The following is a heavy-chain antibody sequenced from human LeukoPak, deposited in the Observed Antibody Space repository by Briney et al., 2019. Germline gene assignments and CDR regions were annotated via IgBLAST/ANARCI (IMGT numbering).Heavy chain of an antibody. CDR3: ARLESGSGSHIYYYMDV. CDR1: GYTFNSFC. J-gene: IGHJ6*03. V-gene: IGHV1-18*01. CDR2: IRPFSDNT. D-gene: IGHD3-10*01. Sequence: ASVKVSCEASGYTFNSFCVTWVRQAPGQGLEWMGLIRPFSDNTNYAQKLQGRVTMTTDTSTSTAYMELRSLRSDDTAVYYCARLESGSGSHIYYYMDVWGKGTTVTVSS.